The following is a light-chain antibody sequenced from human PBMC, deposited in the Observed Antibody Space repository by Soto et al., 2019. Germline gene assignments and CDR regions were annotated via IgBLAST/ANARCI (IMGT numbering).Light chain of an antibody. CDR2: DAS. Sequence: DIQMTQSPSTLCASVGYRVTITCRSRQSISIWLAWYQQKPGKAPKLLIHDASILESGVPSRFSGTGSGKEFTFSITSLQPEDFGTYYCKQCYMGWKFGQGTKVDIK. CDR3: KQCYMGWK. CDR1: QSISIW. J-gene: IGKJ1*01. V-gene: IGKV1-5*01.